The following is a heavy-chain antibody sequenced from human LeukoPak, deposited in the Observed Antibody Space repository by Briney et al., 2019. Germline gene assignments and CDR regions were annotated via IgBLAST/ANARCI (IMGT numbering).Heavy chain of an antibody. V-gene: IGHV4-39*01. Sequence: SETLSLTCTVSGGSVGSYFWGWIRQPPGKGLEWIGIIHYSGSIYYSPSLKSRLSISIDTSKNQFSLKLSSVTAADTAVYYCASQKTLVRGAIRLFDASDIWGQGTVVTVSS. J-gene: IGHJ3*02. CDR3: ASQKTLVRGAIRLFDASDI. CDR1: GGSVGSYF. D-gene: IGHD3-10*01. CDR2: IHYSGSI.